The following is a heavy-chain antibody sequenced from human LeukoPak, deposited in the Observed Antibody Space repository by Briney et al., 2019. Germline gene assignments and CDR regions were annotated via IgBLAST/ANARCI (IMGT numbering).Heavy chain of an antibody. CDR2: IYTGTNT. V-gene: IGHV3-53*01. J-gene: IGHJ6*02. D-gene: IGHD3-16*01. CDR1: GFIVSDYY. Sequence: GGSLRLSCVASGFIVSDYYMSWVRQPPGKGLEWVSFIYTGTNTYYADSVKGRFTISRDISKNTLDLQMDSLRVEDTAVYFCARDGGSGISFDNYIYYGMDVWGQGTTVTVSS. CDR3: ARDGGSGISFDNYIYYGMDV.